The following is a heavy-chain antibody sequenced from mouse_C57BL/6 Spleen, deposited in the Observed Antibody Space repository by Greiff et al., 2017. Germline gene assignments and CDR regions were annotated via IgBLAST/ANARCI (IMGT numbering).Heavy chain of an antibody. CDR3: TRSAYYGYDGRNAMDY. Sequence: QVQLQQSGAELVRPGASVTLSCKASGYTFTDYEMHWVKQTPVHGLEWIGAIDPETGGTAYNQKFKGKAILTADKSSSTAYMELRSLTSGDSAVYYCTRSAYYGYDGRNAMDYWGQGTSVTVSS. V-gene: IGHV1-15*01. CDR1: GYTFTDYE. D-gene: IGHD2-2*01. CDR2: IDPETGGT. J-gene: IGHJ4*01.